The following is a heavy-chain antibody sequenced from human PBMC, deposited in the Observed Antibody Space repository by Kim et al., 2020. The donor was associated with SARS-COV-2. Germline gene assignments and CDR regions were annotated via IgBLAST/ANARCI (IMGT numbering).Heavy chain of an antibody. J-gene: IGHJ4*02. CDR3: ARDDVRYFDWLPTRVYFDY. CDR2: IKQDGSEK. CDR1: GFTFSSYW. V-gene: IGHV3-7*01. D-gene: IGHD3-9*01. Sequence: GGSLRLSCAASGFTFSSYWMSWVRQAPGKGLEWVANIKQDGSEKYYVDSVKGRFTISRDNAKNSLYLQMNSLRAEDTAVYYCARDDVRYFDWLPTRVYFDYWGQGTLVTVSS.